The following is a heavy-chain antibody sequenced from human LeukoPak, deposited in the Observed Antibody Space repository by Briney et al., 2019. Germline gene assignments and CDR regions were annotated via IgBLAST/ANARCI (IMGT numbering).Heavy chain of an antibody. J-gene: IGHJ3*01. Sequence: GGSLRLSCAASGFTVSTNYMSWVRQAPGKRLEWVSVIYSGGTTYYADSVKGRFTISRDSSKNTLYVQMNSLRADDTAVYYCARVPGIYAFDVWGQGTMVTVSS. V-gene: IGHV3-66*02. CDR2: IYSGGTT. CDR1: GFTVSTNY. CDR3: ARVPGIYAFDV. D-gene: IGHD3-10*01.